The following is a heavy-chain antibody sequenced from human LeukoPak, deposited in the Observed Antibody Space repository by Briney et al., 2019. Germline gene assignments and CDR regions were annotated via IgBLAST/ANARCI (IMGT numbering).Heavy chain of an antibody. D-gene: IGHD3-10*01. J-gene: IGHJ4*02. CDR3: ARVGEDMRFGESDY. Sequence: ASVKVSCKASGGTFSSYAISWVRQAPGQGLEWMGGIIPIFGTANYAQKFQGRVTITADESTSTAYMELSSLRSEDTAVYYCARVGEDMRFGESDYWGQGTLVTVSS. CDR1: GGTFSSYA. V-gene: IGHV1-69*13. CDR2: IIPIFGTA.